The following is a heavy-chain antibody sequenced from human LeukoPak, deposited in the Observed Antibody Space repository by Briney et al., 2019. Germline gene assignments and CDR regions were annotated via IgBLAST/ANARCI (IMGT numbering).Heavy chain of an antibody. J-gene: IGHJ4*02. D-gene: IGHD6-19*01. CDR2: INPNSGDT. CDR3: ARDYSVAGTFAGFDY. CDR1: GYTFTGYY. V-gene: IGHV1-2*02. Sequence: EASVKVSCKASGYTFTGYYMHWVRQAPGQGLEWMGWINPNSGDTNYAQKFQGRVTMTRDTSISTAYMELSRLRSDDTAVYYCARDYSVAGTFAGFDYWGQGTLVTVSS.